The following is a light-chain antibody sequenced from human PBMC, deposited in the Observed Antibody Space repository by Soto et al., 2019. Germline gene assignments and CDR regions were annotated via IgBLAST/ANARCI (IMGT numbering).Light chain of an antibody. V-gene: IGKV3-15*01. J-gene: IGKJ1*01. Sequence: EIVLTQSPGTLPLWPGEIGTRCFRGSQSVSSSYVAWYQQKRGQAPRLLIHGASTRAPGIPARFSGSGSGTDFTLTISSLQFEDFAVYYCQQYNNWPRTFGQGTKVDIK. CDR1: QSVSSS. CDR3: QQYNNWPRT. CDR2: GAS.